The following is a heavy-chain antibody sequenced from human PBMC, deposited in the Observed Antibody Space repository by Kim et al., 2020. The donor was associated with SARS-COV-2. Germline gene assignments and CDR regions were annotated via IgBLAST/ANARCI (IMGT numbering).Heavy chain of an antibody. Sequence: SETLSLTYTVSGRSISSSSYYWGWIRQPPEKGLEWIGTIHYSGNTYYNPSLKSRVTISVDTSKNQFSLKLSSVTAADTAVYYCARFPPGNSLYFYYGMDVWGQGTTVTVSS. CDR2: IHYSGNT. CDR1: GRSISSSSYY. D-gene: IGHD4-4*01. V-gene: IGHV4-39*01. J-gene: IGHJ6*02. CDR3: ARFPPGNSLYFYYGMDV.